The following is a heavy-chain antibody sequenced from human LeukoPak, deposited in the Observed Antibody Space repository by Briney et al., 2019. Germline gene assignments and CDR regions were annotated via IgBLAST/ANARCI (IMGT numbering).Heavy chain of an antibody. CDR2: INTDNGNT. CDR3: ARGAKFRSYGSGTYYTSLPFDP. D-gene: IGHD3-10*01. Sequence: ASEKVSCKSSGYTFTTYTLHWVRQAPGQGLQWMGCINTDNGNTKYSQEFQGRVTITRDTSASTAYMELSSLNSEDMAVYYCARGAKFRSYGSGTYYTSLPFDPWGQGTLVSVSS. V-gene: IGHV1-3*03. J-gene: IGHJ5*02. CDR1: GYTFTTYT.